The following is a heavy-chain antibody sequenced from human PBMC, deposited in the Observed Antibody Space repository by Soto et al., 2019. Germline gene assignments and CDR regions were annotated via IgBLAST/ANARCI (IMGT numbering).Heavy chain of an antibody. CDR1: GFTSSSYA. J-gene: IGHJ4*02. CDR2: ISYEGSSK. CDR3: AKVGVELWYGRIGHLDY. D-gene: IGHD5-18*01. Sequence: PGGSLRLSCAASGFTSSSYAMHWVRQARGKGLEWVAVISYEGSSKYYADSVKGRFTISRDNSKNTLYLQMNSLRAEDTAVYYCAKVGVELWYGRIGHLDYWGQGTLVTVSS. V-gene: IGHV3-30-3*01.